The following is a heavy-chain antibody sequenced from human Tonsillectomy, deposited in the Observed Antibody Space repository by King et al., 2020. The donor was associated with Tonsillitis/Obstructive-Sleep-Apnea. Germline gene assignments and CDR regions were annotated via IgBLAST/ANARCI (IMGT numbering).Heavy chain of an antibody. Sequence: VQLVESGGGLVQPRGSLRLSCAASGFTFSNYEMNWVRQAPGKGLESVSYISSSGSTIYYADSVKGRFTISRDNAKNSLYLQMNSLRAEDAAVYYCARDKAYCGRDCYSGYFDYWGQGTLVTVSS. CDR3: ARDKAYCGRDCYSGYFDY. J-gene: IGHJ4*02. D-gene: IGHD2-21*01. CDR1: GFTFSNYE. V-gene: IGHV3-48*03. CDR2: ISSSGSTI.